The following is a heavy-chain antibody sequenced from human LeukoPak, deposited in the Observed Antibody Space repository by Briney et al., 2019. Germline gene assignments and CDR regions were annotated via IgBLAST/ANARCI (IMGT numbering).Heavy chain of an antibody. CDR1: GFIFSNHA. Sequence: GGSLRLSCAASGFIFSNHAMSWVRQTPGKGLEWVSSMDTGGGTYYSASVKGRFTIPRDNSKNTLSLQLNSLRAEDTAVYYCAKEGVERHFALENWGQGTTVTVSS. J-gene: IGHJ3*01. CDR3: AKEGVERHFALEN. V-gene: IGHV3-23*01. D-gene: IGHD1-1*01. CDR2: MDTGGGT.